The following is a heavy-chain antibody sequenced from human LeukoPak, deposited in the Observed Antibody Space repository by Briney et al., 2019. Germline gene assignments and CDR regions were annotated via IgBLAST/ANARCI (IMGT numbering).Heavy chain of an antibody. CDR2: ISISNGYI. Sequence: GGSLRLSCAASGFTFNSYSMNWVRQAPGKGLEWVSSISISNGYIYYADSVKGRFTISRDNAKNSLYQQMNSLRAEDTAVYYCARAPHNDAFDIWGQGTMVTVSS. CDR3: ARAPHNDAFDI. V-gene: IGHV3-21*01. J-gene: IGHJ3*02. CDR1: GFTFNSYS.